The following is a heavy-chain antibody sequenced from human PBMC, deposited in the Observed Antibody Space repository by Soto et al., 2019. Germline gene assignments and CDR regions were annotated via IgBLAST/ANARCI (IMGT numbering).Heavy chain of an antibody. D-gene: IGHD3-16*01. J-gene: IGHJ4*02. Sequence: PSETLSLTCTVSCGSTSSDNYWSWIRQPPGKGLEWIGHIYYSGNTDYNPSLKSRLAISIDTSKNQFSLKLSSVTAADTAVYFCAREGGESSDGLYYFDSWGQGSQVTVSS. CDR2: IYYSGNT. CDR1: CGSTSSDNY. V-gene: IGHV4-30-4*01. CDR3: AREGGESSDGLYYFDS.